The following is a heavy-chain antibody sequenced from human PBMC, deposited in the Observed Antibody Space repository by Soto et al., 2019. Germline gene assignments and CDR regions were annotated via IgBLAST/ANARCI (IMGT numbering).Heavy chain of an antibody. CDR1: GGSISSYY. CDR2: IYYSGST. CDR3: ARDRSLFTFDF. V-gene: IGHV4-59*01. Sequence: PSETLSLTCTVSGGSISSYYWSWIRQPPGKGLAWIGYIYYSGSTNYNPSLKSRVTISVDTSKNQFSLKLSSVTAADTAVYYCARDRSLFTFDFWGQGTLVTVSS. J-gene: IGHJ4*02.